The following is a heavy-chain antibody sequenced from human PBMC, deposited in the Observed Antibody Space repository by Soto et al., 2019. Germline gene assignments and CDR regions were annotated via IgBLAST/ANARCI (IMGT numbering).Heavy chain of an antibody. CDR3: ARTAYYYGSGSLIYY. V-gene: IGHV4-31*03. J-gene: IGHJ4*02. CDR1: GGSISSGGYY. D-gene: IGHD3-10*01. Sequence: QVQLQESGPGLVKPSQTLSLTCTVSGGSISSGGYYWSWIRQHPGKGLEWIGYIYYSGSTYYNPSLKSRVTISVDPSKSQSALKLSSVTAADTAVYYCARTAYYYGSGSLIYYWGQGTLVIVCS. CDR2: IYYSGST.